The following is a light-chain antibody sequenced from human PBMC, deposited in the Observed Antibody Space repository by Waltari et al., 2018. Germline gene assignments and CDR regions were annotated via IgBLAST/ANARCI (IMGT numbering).Light chain of an antibody. CDR1: QSISNY. CDR2: KAS. J-gene: IGKJ2*01. V-gene: IGKV1-5*03. CDR3: QQYNTYSS. Sequence: DIQMTQSPSSLSASVGDTVTITCRASQSISNYLAWYQQKPGEAPILLIYKASILKSGVPSRFSRSGSGTQFTLTISSLQPGDFATYYCQQYNTYSSFGQGTKLEIK.